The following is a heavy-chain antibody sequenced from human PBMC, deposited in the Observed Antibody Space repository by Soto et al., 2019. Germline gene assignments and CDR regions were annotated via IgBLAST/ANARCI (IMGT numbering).Heavy chain of an antibody. Sequence: SETLSLTCTVSGGSISSYYWSRIRQPAGKGLEWIGRIYTSGSTNYNPSLKSRVTMSVDTSKNQFSLKLSSVTAADTAVYYCAREAVDYYDSSGYSFDYWGQGTPVTVSS. J-gene: IGHJ4*02. D-gene: IGHD3-22*01. V-gene: IGHV4-4*07. CDR2: IYTSGST. CDR1: GGSISSYY. CDR3: AREAVDYYDSSGYSFDY.